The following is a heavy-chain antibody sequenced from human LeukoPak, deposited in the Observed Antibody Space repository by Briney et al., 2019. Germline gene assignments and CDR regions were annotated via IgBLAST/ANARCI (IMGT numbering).Heavy chain of an antibody. CDR1: GYTFTSYD. V-gene: IGHV1-8*01. D-gene: IGHD3-3*01. Sequence: ASVKVSCKASGYTFTSYDINWVRQATGQGLEWMGWMNPNSGNTGYAQKFQGRVTMTRNTSISTAYVELSSLRSEDTAVYYCAKVAYYDFWSGYYGDWFDPWGQGTLVTVSS. J-gene: IGHJ5*02. CDR3: AKVAYYDFWSGYYGDWFDP. CDR2: MNPNSGNT.